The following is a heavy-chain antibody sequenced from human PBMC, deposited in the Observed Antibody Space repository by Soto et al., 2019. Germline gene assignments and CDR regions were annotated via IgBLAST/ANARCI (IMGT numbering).Heavy chain of an antibody. CDR1: GFTLSSFS. CDR3: ARDSYSSLFDS. CDR2: ITTGNDYI. J-gene: IGHJ5*01. Sequence: GGSLRLSCVGSGFTLSSFSMSWVRQTPGKGLEWVSSITTGNDYISYADSVKGRFTISRDNSKNSLFLRMNSLRADDTALYFCARDSYSSLFDSWGQGTLVTVSS. V-gene: IGHV3-21*01. D-gene: IGHD6-19*01.